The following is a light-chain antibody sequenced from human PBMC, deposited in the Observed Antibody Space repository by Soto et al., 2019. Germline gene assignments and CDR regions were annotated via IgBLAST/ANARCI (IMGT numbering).Light chain of an antibody. CDR3: HQYNNWPPGT. CDR2: AAS. CDR1: QTISRN. V-gene: IGKV3-15*01. Sequence: EIDLTQSPATLSVSTGARATLSCRASQTISRNLARYQQRPGQAPRLHIDAASTRATGVPARFSGRGSGREFSLTFNRLPSEDFALSCCHQYNNWPPGTFGQGTK. J-gene: IGKJ2*01.